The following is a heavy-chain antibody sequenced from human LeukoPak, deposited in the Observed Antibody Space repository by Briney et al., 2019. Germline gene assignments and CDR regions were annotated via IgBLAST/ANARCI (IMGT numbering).Heavy chain of an antibody. CDR3: ARHAYYGAKDFDY. Sequence: PSETLSLTCIVSGDSISSSSYYWGSIRQPPGTGLEWIGSIYNSGSTHYNPSLKSRVTISVDTSKNQFSLKLSSVTAADTAVYYCARHAYYGAKDFDYWGQGTLVTVSS. CDR2: IYNSGST. CDR1: GDSISSSSYY. V-gene: IGHV4-39*01. J-gene: IGHJ4*02. D-gene: IGHD4-23*01.